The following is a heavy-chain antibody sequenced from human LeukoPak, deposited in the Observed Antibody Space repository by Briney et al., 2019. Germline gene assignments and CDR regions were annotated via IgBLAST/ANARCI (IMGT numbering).Heavy chain of an antibody. CDR2: INHSGST. V-gene: IGHV4-34*01. CDR1: GGSFSGYY. D-gene: IGHD6-19*01. Sequence: PSETLSLTCAVCGGSFSGYYWSWIRQPPGKGLEWIGEINHSGSTNYNPSLKSRVTISVDTSKNQFSLKLSSVTAADTAVYYCARVGGWYYFDYWGQGTLVTVSS. J-gene: IGHJ4*02. CDR3: ARVGGWYYFDY.